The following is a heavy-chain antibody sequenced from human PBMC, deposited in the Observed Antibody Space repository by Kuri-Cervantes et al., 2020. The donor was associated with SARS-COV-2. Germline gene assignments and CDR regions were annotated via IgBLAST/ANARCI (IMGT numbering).Heavy chain of an antibody. CDR2: INHSGST. D-gene: IGHD3-22*01. CDR3: AKSYDSSGYYSKAFDI. CDR1: GGSFSGYY. V-gene: IGHV4-34*01. J-gene: IGHJ3*02. Sequence: SETLSLTCAVYGGSFSGYYWSWIRQPPGKGLEWIGEINHSGSTNYNPSLKSRVTISVDTSKNQFSLKLSSVTAADTAVYYCAKSYDSSGYYSKAFDIWGQGTMVTVSS.